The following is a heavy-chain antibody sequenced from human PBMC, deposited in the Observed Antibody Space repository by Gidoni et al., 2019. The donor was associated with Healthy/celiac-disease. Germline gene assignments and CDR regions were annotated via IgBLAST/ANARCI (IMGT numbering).Heavy chain of an antibody. Sequence: AAPVKGRFTISRDDSKNTPYLQMNSLKTEDTAVYYCTTEGLNYYYGMDVWGQGTTVTVSS. V-gene: IGHV3-15*01. CDR3: TTEGLNYYYGMDV. J-gene: IGHJ6*02.